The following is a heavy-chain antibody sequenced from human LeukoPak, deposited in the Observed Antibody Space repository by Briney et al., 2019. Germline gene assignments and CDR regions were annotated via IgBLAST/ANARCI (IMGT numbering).Heavy chain of an antibody. CDR3: TRDPGYSSSWYPD. CDR2: ISSSGSTI. CDR1: GFTFSSYE. D-gene: IGHD6-13*01. V-gene: IGHV3-48*03. J-gene: IGHJ4*02. Sequence: GGSLRLSCAASGFTFSSYEMNWVRQAPGKGLEWVSYISSSGSTIYYADSVKGRFTISRDNAKNSLYLQMNSLKTEDTAVYYCTRDPGYSSSWYPDWGQGTLVTVSS.